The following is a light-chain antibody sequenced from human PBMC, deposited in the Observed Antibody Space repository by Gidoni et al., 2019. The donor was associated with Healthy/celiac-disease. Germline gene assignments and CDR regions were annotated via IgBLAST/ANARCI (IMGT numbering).Light chain of an antibody. V-gene: IGKV4-1*01. CDR2: WAS. Sequence: DIVMTQSPDSLAVSRGERATINCKSSQSVLYSSNNKIYLAWYQQKPGQPPKLLIYWASTRESGVPDRFSGSGSGTDFTLTISSLQAEDVAVYYCQQYYSTLFPFGPGTKVDIK. CDR3: QQYYSTLFP. J-gene: IGKJ3*01. CDR1: QSVLYSSNNKIY.